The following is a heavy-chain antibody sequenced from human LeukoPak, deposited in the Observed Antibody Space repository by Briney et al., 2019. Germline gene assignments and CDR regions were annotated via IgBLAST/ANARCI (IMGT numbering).Heavy chain of an antibody. CDR2: IHTSGST. V-gene: IGHV4-61*02. CDR3: ARGGGYCSSTSCYGAFDI. J-gene: IGHJ3*02. CDR1: GGSISSGSYY. Sequence: SETLSLTCTVSGGSISSGSYYWSWIRQPAGKGLEWIGRIHTSGSTNYNPSLKSRVTISVDTSKNQFSLKLSSVTAADTAVYYCARGGGYCSSTSCYGAFDIWGQGTMVTVSS. D-gene: IGHD2-2*01.